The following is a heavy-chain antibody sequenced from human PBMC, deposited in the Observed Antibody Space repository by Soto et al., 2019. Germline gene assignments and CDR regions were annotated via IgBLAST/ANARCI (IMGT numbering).Heavy chain of an antibody. V-gene: IGHV3-66*01. J-gene: IGHJ4*02. CDR2: VYTGGST. Sequence: EVQLVESGGGLVQPGGSLSLSCAASGFTVNSYYMSWVRQAPGKGLEWVSVVYTGGSTYYTDSVKGRFTISRDNSKNTLYLQMNTLRAEDTAVYYCARGTGGATAMNYWGQGTLVTVSS. CDR1: GFTVNSYY. CDR3: ARGTGGATAMNY. D-gene: IGHD5-12*01.